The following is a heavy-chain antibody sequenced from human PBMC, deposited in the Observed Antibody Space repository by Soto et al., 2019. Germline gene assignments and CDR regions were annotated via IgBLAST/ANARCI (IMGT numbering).Heavy chain of an antibody. V-gene: IGHV1-69*13. J-gene: IGHJ3*02. CDR1: GGTFSSYA. D-gene: IGHD2-21*01. CDR2: IIPIFGTA. Sequence: SVKVSCKASGGTFSSYAISWVRQAPGQGLEWMGGIIPIFGTANYAQKFQGRVTITADESTSTAYMELSSLRSEDTAVYYCARGDVFADAFDIWGQGTMVTVSS. CDR3: ARGDVFADAFDI.